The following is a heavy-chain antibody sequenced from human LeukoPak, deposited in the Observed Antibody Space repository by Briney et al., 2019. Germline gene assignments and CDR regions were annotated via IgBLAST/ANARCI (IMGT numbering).Heavy chain of an antibody. J-gene: IGHJ5*02. CDR2: IIPILGIA. D-gene: IGHD6-13*01. V-gene: IGHV1-69*04. CDR3: ARGPSSSSWYKNWFGP. CDR1: GGTFSSYA. Sequence: SVKASCKASGGTFSSYAISWVRQAPGQGLEWMGRIIPILGIANYAQKFQGRVTITADKSTSTAYMELSSLRSEDTAVYYCARGPSSSSWYKNWFGPWGQGTLVTVSS.